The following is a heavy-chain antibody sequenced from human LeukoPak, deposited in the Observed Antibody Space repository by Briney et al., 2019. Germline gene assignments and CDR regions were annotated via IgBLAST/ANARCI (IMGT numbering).Heavy chain of an antibody. CDR1: VFTCTSYW. Sequence: GGSLRLSCVASVFTCTSYWMSWVRQAPVKWLDWVPIIKQDGSEKYYVDSVKGRFTISRDNAKNSLNLQMNSLRAEDTAVYYCARHPNYYDSSGYYKGFDCWGQGTLVTVSS. J-gene: IGHJ4*02. CDR2: IKQDGSEK. D-gene: IGHD3-22*01. V-gene: IGHV3-7*03. CDR3: ARHPNYYDSSGYYKGFDC.